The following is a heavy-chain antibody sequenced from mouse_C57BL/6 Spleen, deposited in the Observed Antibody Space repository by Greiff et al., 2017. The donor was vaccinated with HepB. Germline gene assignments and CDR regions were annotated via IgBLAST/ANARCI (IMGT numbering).Heavy chain of an antibody. V-gene: IGHV5-6*01. D-gene: IGHD1-1*01. CDR1: GFTFSSYG. CDR3: ARHEVVPYFDY. J-gene: IGHJ2*01. CDR2: ISSGGSYT. Sequence: EVKLMDSGGDLVKPGGSLKLSCAASGFTFSSYGMSWVRQTPDKRLEWVATISSGGSYTYYPDSVKGRFTISRDNAKNTLYLQMSSLKSEDTAMYYCARHEVVPYFDYWGQGTTLTVSS.